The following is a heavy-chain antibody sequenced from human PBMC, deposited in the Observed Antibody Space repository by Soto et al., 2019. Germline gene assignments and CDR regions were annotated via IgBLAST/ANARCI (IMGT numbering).Heavy chain of an antibody. Sequence: GGSLRLSCAVSGFPFSFYGFHWVRQSPGKGLEWLGVIVSDGSAIYHADSLEGRFFISRDNSRDILYLQMNSLRVEDTAVYYCARDDAFDNENGFDMWGQGTMVTVSS. V-gene: IGHV3-33*01. CDR3: ARDDAFDNENGFDM. CDR1: GFPFSFYG. D-gene: IGHD3-3*02. J-gene: IGHJ3*02. CDR2: IVSDGSAI.